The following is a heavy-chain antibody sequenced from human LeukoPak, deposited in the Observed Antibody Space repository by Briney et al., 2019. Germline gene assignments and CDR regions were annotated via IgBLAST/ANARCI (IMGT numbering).Heavy chain of an antibody. D-gene: IGHD2-8*01. CDR3: ARTWSRDWYFDL. CDR1: GGSISSGGYY. V-gene: IGHV4-31*03. Sequence: PSQTLSLTCTVSGGSISSGGYYWSWIRQHPGKGLEWIGYIYYSGSTYYNPSLKSRVTISVDTSKKQFSLKLTSVTAADAAVYFCARTWSRDWYFDLWGRGTLVIVSS. CDR2: IYYSGST. J-gene: IGHJ2*01.